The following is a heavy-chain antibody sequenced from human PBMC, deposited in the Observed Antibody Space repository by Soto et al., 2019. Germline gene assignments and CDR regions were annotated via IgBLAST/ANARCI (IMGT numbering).Heavy chain of an antibody. J-gene: IGHJ6*02. CDR2: IDPSDSYT. CDR1: GYSFTSYW. Sequence: PGASLKISCKGSGYSFTSYWISWVRQMPGKGLEWMGRIDPSDSYTNYSPSFQGHVTISADKSISTAYLQWCSLKASDTAMYYCARPMTTVEGYYYYGMDVWGQGTTVTVSS. D-gene: IGHD4-17*01. CDR3: ARPMTTVEGYYYYGMDV. V-gene: IGHV5-10-1*01.